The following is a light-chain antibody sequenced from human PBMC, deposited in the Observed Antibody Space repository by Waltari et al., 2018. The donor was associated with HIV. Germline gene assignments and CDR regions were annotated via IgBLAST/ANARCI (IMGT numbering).Light chain of an antibody. CDR3: QQTFALPLT. CDR2: AAS. V-gene: IGKV1-39*01. CDR1: QSINMY. Sequence: DIQITQSPSSLSASIGDRFTLTCRTSQSINMYLKLYHHKPWKAPILLIVAASTLHGGVPSRFSASGSGTTFSLAISSLHADDVATYYCQQTFALPLTFGAGTKVEI. J-gene: IGKJ4*01.